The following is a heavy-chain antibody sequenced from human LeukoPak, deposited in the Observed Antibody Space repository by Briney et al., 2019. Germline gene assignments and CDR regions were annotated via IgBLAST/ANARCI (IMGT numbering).Heavy chain of an antibody. CDR2: ISWNSGSI. V-gene: IGHV3-9*01. D-gene: IGHD6-19*01. Sequence: PGGSLRLSCAASGFTFDDYAMPWVRQAPGKGLEWVSGISWNSGSIGYADSVKGRFTISRDNAKNSLYLQMNSLRAEDTALYYCAKGSSGWYGYYYYMDVWGKGTTVTVSS. CDR3: AKGSSGWYGYYYYMDV. CDR1: GFTFDDYA. J-gene: IGHJ6*03.